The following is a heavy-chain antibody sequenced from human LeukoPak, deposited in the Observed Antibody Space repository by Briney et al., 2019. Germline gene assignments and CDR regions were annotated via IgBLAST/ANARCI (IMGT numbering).Heavy chain of an antibody. Sequence: GGSLRLSCAASGFTFSSYAMSWVRQAPGKGLEWVSAISGSGGSTYYADSVKGRFTISRDNSKNTLYLQMNSLRAEDTAVYYCAKDGGPRYYYDSSGYYYLDYWGQGTLVTVSS. D-gene: IGHD3-22*01. CDR1: GFTFSSYA. V-gene: IGHV3-23*01. J-gene: IGHJ4*02. CDR2: ISGSGGST. CDR3: AKDGGPRYYYDSSGYYYLDY.